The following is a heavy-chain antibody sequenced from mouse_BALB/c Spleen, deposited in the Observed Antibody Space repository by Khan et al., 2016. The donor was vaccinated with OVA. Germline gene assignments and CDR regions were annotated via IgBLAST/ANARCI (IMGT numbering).Heavy chain of an antibody. J-gene: IGHJ1*01. Sequence: EVQLKESGPGLVKPSQTVSLTCTVTGISITTGNYRWSWIRQFPGNKLEWIGNIYYSGTITYNPSLTSRTTITRDTSKSQFFLEMNSLTAEDTATYFCARDDGSLYWYFDVWGAGTTVTVSS. CDR1: GISITTGNYR. CDR3: ARDDGSLYWYFDV. D-gene: IGHD1-1*01. V-gene: IGHV3-5*02. CDR2: IYYSGTI.